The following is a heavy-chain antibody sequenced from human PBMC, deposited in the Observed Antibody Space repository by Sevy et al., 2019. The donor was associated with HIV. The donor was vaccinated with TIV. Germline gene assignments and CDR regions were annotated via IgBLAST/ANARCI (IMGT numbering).Heavy chain of an antibody. CDR1: GLNVSSNY. J-gene: IGHJ3*02. CDR2: IYSGTST. Sequence: GGSLRLSCAASGLNVSSNYMTWVRQAPGKGLEWVSVIYSGTSTYYGDSVKGRFTISRDNSKNTLYIQMNSLRAEDTAFNYCARLSVYYFDISGYYTTGNAFDIWGQGTMVTVSS. CDR3: ARLSVYYFDISGYYTTGNAFDI. V-gene: IGHV3-53*01. D-gene: IGHD3-22*01.